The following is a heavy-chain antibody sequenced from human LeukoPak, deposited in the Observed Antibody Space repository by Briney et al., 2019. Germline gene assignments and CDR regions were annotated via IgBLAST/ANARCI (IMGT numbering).Heavy chain of an antibody. CDR1: GFTFSNAW. Sequence: KPGGSLRLSCAASGFTFSNAWMSWVRQAPGKGLEWVGRIKSKTDGGTTDYAAPVKGRFTISRDDSKNTLYLQMNSLKTEDTAVYYCTTDYMITFGGVIVPYLDYWGQGTLVTVSS. J-gene: IGHJ4*02. D-gene: IGHD3-16*02. V-gene: IGHV3-15*01. CDR2: IKSKTDGGTT. CDR3: TTDYMITFGGVIVPYLDY.